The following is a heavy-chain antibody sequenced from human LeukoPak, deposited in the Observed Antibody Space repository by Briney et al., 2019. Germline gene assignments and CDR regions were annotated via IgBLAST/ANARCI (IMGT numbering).Heavy chain of an antibody. D-gene: IGHD3-22*01. CDR3: ARAKYYYDSSGYYYHY. V-gene: IGHV1-18*01. Sequence: ASVTVSRKTSGYIFTSYAYNWVRQAPAQGLEWMAWINTYNGNANYAQNLQGRVTMTTDTSTSTAYMELSSLRSEDTAVYYCARAKYYYDSSGYYYHYWGQGTLVTVSS. CDR1: GYIFTSYA. J-gene: IGHJ4*02. CDR2: INTYNGNA.